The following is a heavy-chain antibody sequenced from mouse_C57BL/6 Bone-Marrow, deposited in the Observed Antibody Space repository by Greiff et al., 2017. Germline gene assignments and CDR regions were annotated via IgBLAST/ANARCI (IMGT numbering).Heavy chain of an antibody. CDR1: GFTFSSYG. CDR3: ARHGSSLAGFAY. CDR2: ISSGGSYT. Sequence: EVQLVESGGDLVKPGGSLKLSCAASGFTFSSYGMSWVRQTPDKRLEWVATISSGGSYTYYPDSVKGRFTISRDNAKNTLYLQMSSLKSEDTAMYYCARHGSSLAGFAYWGQGTLVTVSA. V-gene: IGHV5-6*01. J-gene: IGHJ3*01. D-gene: IGHD1-1*01.